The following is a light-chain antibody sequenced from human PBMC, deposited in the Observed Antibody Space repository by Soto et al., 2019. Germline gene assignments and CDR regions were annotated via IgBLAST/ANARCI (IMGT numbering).Light chain of an antibody. CDR2: GAS. CDR3: QPYNNWPPLT. V-gene: IGKV3-15*01. J-gene: IGKJ4*01. Sequence: EIVMTQSPATLSVSPGERATLSCRASQSVSSNLAWYQQKPGQAPRLLIYGASTRATGIPARFSGSWSGTEFTLTISSLQSEDGAVSYCQPYNNWPPLTFGGGTKVEIK. CDR1: QSVSSN.